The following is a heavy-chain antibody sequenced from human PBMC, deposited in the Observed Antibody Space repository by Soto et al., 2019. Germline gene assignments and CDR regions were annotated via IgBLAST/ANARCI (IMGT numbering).Heavy chain of an antibody. CDR2: IHYSGSI. V-gene: IGHV4-30-4*01. CDR1: GGSISTDHCH. Sequence: QVQLQESGPGLVRPSQTLSLTCTVSGGSISTDHCHWTWIRQAPGKGLEWIGYIHYSGSIQFNPSLQCRVSMSVDTSKNLFSLRLSSVTAADTAVYFCAREDDGGDRDYYGLDVWGQGTTVTVSS. D-gene: IGHD2-21*02. CDR3: AREDDGGDRDYYGLDV. J-gene: IGHJ6*02.